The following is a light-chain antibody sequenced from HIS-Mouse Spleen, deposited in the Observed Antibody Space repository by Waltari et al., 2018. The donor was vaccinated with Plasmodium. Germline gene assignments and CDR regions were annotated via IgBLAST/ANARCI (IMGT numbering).Light chain of an antibody. V-gene: IGLV1-51*01. CDR1: SSNLWNNN. Sequence: QSVFTQPPSVSAAPGQKVTIPRPGSSSNLWNNNVPWYHQLPGTAPKLLIYDNNKRPSGIPDRFSGSKSGTSATLGITGLQTGDEADYYCGTWDSSLSAGVVFGGGTKLTVL. J-gene: IGLJ2*01. CDR2: DNN. CDR3: GTWDSSLSAGVV.